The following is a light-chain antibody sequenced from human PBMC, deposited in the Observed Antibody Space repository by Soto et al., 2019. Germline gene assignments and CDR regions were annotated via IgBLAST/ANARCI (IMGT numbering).Light chain of an antibody. CDR2: EVT. V-gene: IGLV2-8*01. CDR1: SSDVGGYNY. Sequence: QSALTQPPSASGSPGQSVTISCTGTSSDVGGYNYVSWYQQHSGKAPKLMIYEVTKRPSGVPGRFSGSKSGNTASLTVSGLQAEDEADYYCSSYAGSNNWIFGGGTKVTVL. J-gene: IGLJ2*01. CDR3: SSYAGSNNWI.